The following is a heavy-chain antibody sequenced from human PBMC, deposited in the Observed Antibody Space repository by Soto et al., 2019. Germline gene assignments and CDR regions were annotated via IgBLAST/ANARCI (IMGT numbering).Heavy chain of an antibody. J-gene: IGHJ5*02. V-gene: IGHV2-5*01. CDR2: IYWNEDK. D-gene: IGHD3-10*01. CDR1: GFSLSTSGVG. CDR3: AHRQNLLKDQNWFDP. Sequence: GSGPTLVNPTQTLTLTCTFSGFSLSTSGVGVGWIRQPPGEALEWLALIYWNEDKRYSPSLKSRLSITKVTSKNQVVLTMANMDPVDTATYYCAHRQNLLKDQNWFDPWGKGTLVTVSS.